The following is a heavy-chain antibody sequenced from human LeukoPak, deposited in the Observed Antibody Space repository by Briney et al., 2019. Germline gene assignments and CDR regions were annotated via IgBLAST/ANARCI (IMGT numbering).Heavy chain of an antibody. Sequence: PSETLSLTCAVYGGSFSGYYWSWIRQPPGKGLEWIGYVYYTGSGSTSNNPSLKSRVTISVDTSKNQFSLNLKSVTAADTAVYFCARHAVYAGSGWAFDYWGQGTLVTVFS. D-gene: IGHD6-19*01. V-gene: IGHV4-59*08. CDR1: GGSFSGYY. CDR2: VYYTGSGST. J-gene: IGHJ4*02. CDR3: ARHAVYAGSGWAFDY.